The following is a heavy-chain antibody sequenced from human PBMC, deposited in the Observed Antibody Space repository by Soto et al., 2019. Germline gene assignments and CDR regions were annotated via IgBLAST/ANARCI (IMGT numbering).Heavy chain of an antibody. D-gene: IGHD3-16*01. J-gene: IGHJ4*02. CDR2: IDSRTTTI. CDR1: GFTFSSYA. V-gene: IGHV3-48*02. CDR3: ARQTWDYHSSNFDY. Sequence: PGGSLRLSCAASGFTFSSYAMNWVRQAPGKGLEWVSYIDSRTTTIYYADSVKGRFTISRDNARNSLYLQMNSLRDEDTAVYYCARQTWDYHSSNFDYWGLGTLVTVSS.